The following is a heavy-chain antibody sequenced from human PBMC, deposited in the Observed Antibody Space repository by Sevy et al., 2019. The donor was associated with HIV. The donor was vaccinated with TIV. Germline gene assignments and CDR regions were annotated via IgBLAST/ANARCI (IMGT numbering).Heavy chain of an antibody. CDR2: ISGHGGST. V-gene: IGHV3-23*01. CDR3: AGGFWSGFDY. D-gene: IGHD3-3*01. CDR1: GFIFNSYA. Sequence: GGSLRLSCAASGFIFNSYAMSWVCQAPGKGLEWVSTISGHGGSTYYADSVKGRFTISRDNSRKTLDLEMNSLRAEDAAIYYCAGGFWSGFDYWGQGSLVTVSS. J-gene: IGHJ4*02.